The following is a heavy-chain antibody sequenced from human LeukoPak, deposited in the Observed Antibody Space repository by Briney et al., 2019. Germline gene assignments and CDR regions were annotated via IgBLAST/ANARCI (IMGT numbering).Heavy chain of an antibody. J-gene: IGHJ4*02. D-gene: IGHD2-21*02. CDR2: ISAYNGNT. V-gene: IGHV1-18*01. CDR3: ARVGAYCGGDCYSGY. Sequence: PRASVKVSCKASGYTFTSYGISWVRQAPGQGLEWMGWISAYNGNTNYAQKLQGRVTMTTDTSTSTAYMELRSLRSDDTAVYYCARVGAYCGGDCYSGYWGQGTLVTVSS. CDR1: GYTFTSYG.